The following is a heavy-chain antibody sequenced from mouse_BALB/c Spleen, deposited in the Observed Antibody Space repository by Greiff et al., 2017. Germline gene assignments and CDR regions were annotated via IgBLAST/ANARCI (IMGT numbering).Heavy chain of an antibody. J-gene: IGHJ4*01. D-gene: IGHD3-2*01. V-gene: IGHV2-9*02. Sequence: VQLVESGPGLVAPSQSLSITCTVSGFSLTSYGVHWVRQPPGKGLEWLGVIWAGGSTNYNSALMSRLSISKDNSKSQVFLKMNSLQTDDTAMYYCARDDSSGYLNAMDYWGQGTSVTVSS. CDR3: ARDDSSGYLNAMDY. CDR2: IWAGGST. CDR1: GFSLTSYG.